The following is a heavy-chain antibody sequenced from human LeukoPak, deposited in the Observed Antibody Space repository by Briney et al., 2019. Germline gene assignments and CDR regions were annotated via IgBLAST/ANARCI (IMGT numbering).Heavy chain of an antibody. CDR3: ASLAAAGSLPLDY. CDR2: INSDGSST. Sequence: GGSLRLSCAASGFTFSSYWMRWVRQAPGKGLVWVSRINSDGSSTSYADSVKGRFTISRDNARNTLYLQMNSLRAEDTAVYYCASLAAAGSLPLDYWGQGTLVTVSS. J-gene: IGHJ4*02. V-gene: IGHV3-74*01. D-gene: IGHD6-13*01. CDR1: GFTFSSYW.